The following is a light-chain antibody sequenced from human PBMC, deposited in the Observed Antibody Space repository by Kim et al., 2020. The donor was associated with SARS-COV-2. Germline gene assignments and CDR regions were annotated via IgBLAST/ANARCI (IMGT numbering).Light chain of an antibody. V-gene: IGLV3-19*01. Sequence: SSELTQDPAVSVALGQTVRLTCQGDSLRSFYASWYQQKPGQAPLLVVFGKNNRPSGIPDRFSGSTSGNTASLTITGAQEEDEADYYCNSRDSSDIIVFGGGTQLTVL. CDR3: NSRDSSDIIV. CDR2: GKN. J-gene: IGLJ2*01. CDR1: SLRSFY.